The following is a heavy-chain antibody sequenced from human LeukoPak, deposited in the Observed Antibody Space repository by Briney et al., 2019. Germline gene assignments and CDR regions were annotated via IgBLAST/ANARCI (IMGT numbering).Heavy chain of an antibody. V-gene: IGHV4-38-2*02. CDR1: GYSISSGYY. Sequence: SETLSLTCTVSGYSISSGYYRGWIRQPPGKGLEWIGSIYHSGSTYYNPSLKSRVTIPVDTTKNQFSLKLSSVTAADTAVYYCASQYRSSSLVSRGWPRPRMELWGKGTTVTVSS. D-gene: IGHD6-6*01. J-gene: IGHJ6*04. CDR3: ASQYRSSSLVSRGWPRPRMEL. CDR2: IYHSGST.